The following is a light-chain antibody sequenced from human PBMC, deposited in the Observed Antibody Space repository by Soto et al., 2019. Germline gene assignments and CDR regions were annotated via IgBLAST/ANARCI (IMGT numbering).Light chain of an antibody. J-gene: IGLJ2*01. CDR1: SSDIRAYNY. V-gene: IGLV2-8*01. CDR3: SSYGGNNNYVI. Sequence: QSALTQPPSASGSPGQSVTISCSGTSSDIRAYNYVSWYQQHPGKAPKLLISEVTKRPSGVPDRFSGSKSGNTASLTVSGLQGDDEADYYCSSYGGNNNYVIFGGGTKLTVL. CDR2: EVT.